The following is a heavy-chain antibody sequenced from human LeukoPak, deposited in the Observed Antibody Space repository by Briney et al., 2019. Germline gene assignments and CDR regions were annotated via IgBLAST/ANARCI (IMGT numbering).Heavy chain of an antibody. CDR3: ANQRGGF. J-gene: IGHJ4*02. D-gene: IGHD3-10*01. V-gene: IGHV3-23*01. CDR1: GIIFSCYI. Sequence: GGALKPSCAASGIIFSCYIMSLVRPAPGEGVELGSAISCTAEKTYYQDFLNGRFSISKDNSSNADLQLMNLIRHEDAAFYYCANQRGGFWGQGTLVTVPS. CDR2: ISCTAEKT.